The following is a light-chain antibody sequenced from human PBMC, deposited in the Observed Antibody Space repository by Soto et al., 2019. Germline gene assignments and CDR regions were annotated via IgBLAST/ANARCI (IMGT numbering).Light chain of an antibody. J-gene: IGLJ1*01. Sequence: QSALPQPASVSGSPGQSITISCTGTSKDVGNYNLVSRYQHHPGRAPKLMIYEVTKRPSGVSSRFSGSKSGNTASLTISGLQAEDEADYFCCSYAGTNMFVFGAGTKLTVL. CDR3: CSYAGTNMFV. CDR2: EVT. CDR1: SKDVGNYNL. V-gene: IGLV2-23*02.